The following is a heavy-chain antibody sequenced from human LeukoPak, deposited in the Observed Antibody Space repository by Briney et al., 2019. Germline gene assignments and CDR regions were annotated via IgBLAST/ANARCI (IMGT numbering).Heavy chain of an antibody. J-gene: IGHJ4*02. Sequence: GASVKVSCKASGYTFTGYYMHWVRQAPGQGLEWMGWINPNSGGTNYAQKFRGRVTMTRDTSISTAYMELSRLRSDDTAVYYCARSENGDYAPSFDYWGQGTLVTVSS. D-gene: IGHD4-17*01. CDR1: GYTFTGYY. V-gene: IGHV1-2*02. CDR3: ARSENGDYAPSFDY. CDR2: INPNSGGT.